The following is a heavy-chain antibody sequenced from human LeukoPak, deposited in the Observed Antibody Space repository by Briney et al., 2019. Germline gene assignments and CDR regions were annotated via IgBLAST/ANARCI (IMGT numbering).Heavy chain of an antibody. Sequence: PSETLSLTCTVSGGSISSYYWSWIRQPPGKGLEWIGYIYYSGSTNYNPSLKSRVTISVDTSKSQFSLKLSSVTAADTAVYYCARPYYYDSSGYYGGAFDIWGQGTMVTVSS. CDR1: GGSISSYY. CDR3: ARPYYYDSSGYYGGAFDI. D-gene: IGHD3-22*01. V-gene: IGHV4-59*08. CDR2: IYYSGST. J-gene: IGHJ3*02.